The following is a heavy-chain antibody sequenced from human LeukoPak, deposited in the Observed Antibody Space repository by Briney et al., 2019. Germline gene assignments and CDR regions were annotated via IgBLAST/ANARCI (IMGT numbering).Heavy chain of an antibody. V-gene: IGHV4-61*05. Sequence: SETLSLTCTVSGGSISSSSYYWGWIRQPPGKGLEWIGYIYYSGSTNYNPSLKSRVTISVDTSKNQFSLKLSSVTAADTAVYYCAGVVDYDLHWFDPWGQGTLVTVSS. J-gene: IGHJ5*02. CDR3: AGVVDYDLHWFDP. CDR1: GGSISSSSYY. CDR2: IYYSGST. D-gene: IGHD4-17*01.